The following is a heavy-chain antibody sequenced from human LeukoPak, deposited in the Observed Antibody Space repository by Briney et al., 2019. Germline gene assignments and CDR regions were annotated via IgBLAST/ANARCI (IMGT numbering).Heavy chain of an antibody. CDR3: ARDWVEMATAFDY. V-gene: IGHV1-2*04. J-gene: IGHJ4*02. D-gene: IGHD5-24*01. Sequence: ASVKVSCKASGYTFTGYYMHWVRQAPGQGLEWMGWINPNSGGTNYAQKFQGWVTMTRDTSISTAYMELSRLRSDDTAVYYCARDWVEMATAFDYWGQGTLVTVSS. CDR2: INPNSGGT. CDR1: GYTFTGYY.